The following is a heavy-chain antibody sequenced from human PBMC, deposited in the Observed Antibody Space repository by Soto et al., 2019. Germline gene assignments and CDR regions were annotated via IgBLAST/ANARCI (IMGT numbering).Heavy chain of an antibody. J-gene: IGHJ4*02. V-gene: IGHV4-31*03. CDR2: MYNSGTT. CDR3: AGAKGRSFFDH. CDR1: GGSINSGCYF. Sequence: QVQLQESGPGLVKPSQTLSLTCTVSGGSINSGCYFWTWVRQHPGKGLEWIGYMYNSGTTYYTSSLNRRVNISGDASKTQFSLRLSSVTAADTAVYYCAGAKGRSFFDHWGQGTLVTVSS. D-gene: IGHD1-26*01.